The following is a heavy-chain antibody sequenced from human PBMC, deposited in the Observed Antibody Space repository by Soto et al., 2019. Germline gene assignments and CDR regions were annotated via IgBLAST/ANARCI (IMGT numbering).Heavy chain of an antibody. Sequence: QITLKESGPTLLKPTQTLTLTCTFSGFSLSTSGVGVGWIRQPPGKALEWLALIYWDDDKRYSPSLKSRLTIPKDTSKNQVVLTMTNMDPVDTATYYCALFREYSSSREIYGMDVWGQGTTVTVSS. CDR1: GFSLSTSGVG. J-gene: IGHJ6*02. D-gene: IGHD6-6*01. V-gene: IGHV2-5*02. CDR2: IYWDDDK. CDR3: ALFREYSSSREIYGMDV.